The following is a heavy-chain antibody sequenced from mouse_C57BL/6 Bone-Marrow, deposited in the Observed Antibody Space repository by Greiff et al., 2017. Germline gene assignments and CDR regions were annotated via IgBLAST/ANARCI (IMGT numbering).Heavy chain of an antibody. CDR2: ISSGGDYI. V-gene: IGHV5-9-1*02. CDR1: GFTFSSYA. D-gene: IGHD1-1*01. J-gene: IGHJ4*01. Sequence: EVQLVESGEGLVKPGGSLKLSCAASGFTFSSYAMSWVRQTPEKRLEWVAYISSGGDYIYYADTVKGRFTISRDNARNTLYLQMSSLKSEDTAMYYCTRDLDYGSSYAMDYWGQGTSVTVSS. CDR3: TRDLDYGSSYAMDY.